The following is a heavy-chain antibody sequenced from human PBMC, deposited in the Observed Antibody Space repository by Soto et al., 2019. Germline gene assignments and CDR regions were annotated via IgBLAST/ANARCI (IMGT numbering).Heavy chain of an antibody. CDR2: INHSGST. CDR1: GGSFSGYY. V-gene: IGHV4-34*01. CDR3: ARKGNSSSSGQGSYYYYYMDV. J-gene: IGHJ6*03. D-gene: IGHD6-6*01. Sequence: TSETLSLTCAVYGGSFSGYYWSWIRQPPGKGLEWIGEINHSGSTNYNPSLKSRVTISVDTSKNQFSLKLSSVTAADTAVYYCARKGNSSSSGQGSYYYYYMDVWGKGTTVTV.